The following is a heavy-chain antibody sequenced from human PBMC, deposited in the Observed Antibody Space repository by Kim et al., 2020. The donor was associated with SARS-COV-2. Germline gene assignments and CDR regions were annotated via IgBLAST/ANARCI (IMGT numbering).Heavy chain of an antibody. CDR1: GFTFSDYY. CDR2: ISSSSSYT. V-gene: IGHV3-11*05. D-gene: IGHD3-3*01. Sequence: GGSLRLSCAASGFTFSDYYMSWIRQAPGKGLEWVSYISSSSSYTNYADSVKGRFTISRDNAKNSLYLQMNSLRAEDTAVYYCARDSKGTSVYYDFWSGHGPPDYWGQGTLVTVSS. CDR3: ARDSKGTSVYYDFWSGHGPPDY. J-gene: IGHJ4*02.